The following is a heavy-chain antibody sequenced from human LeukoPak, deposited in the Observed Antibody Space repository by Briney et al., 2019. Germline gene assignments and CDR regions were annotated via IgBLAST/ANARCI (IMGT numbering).Heavy chain of an antibody. Sequence: GGSLRLSCAASGFTFSSYGMHWVRQAPGKGLEWVAVIWYDGSNKYYADPVKGRFTISRDNSKNTLYLQMNSLRAEDTAVYYCAKEITMIPKLDFDYWGQGTLVTVSS. J-gene: IGHJ4*02. CDR2: IWYDGSNK. CDR1: GFTFSSYG. V-gene: IGHV3-33*06. D-gene: IGHD3-22*01. CDR3: AKEITMIPKLDFDY.